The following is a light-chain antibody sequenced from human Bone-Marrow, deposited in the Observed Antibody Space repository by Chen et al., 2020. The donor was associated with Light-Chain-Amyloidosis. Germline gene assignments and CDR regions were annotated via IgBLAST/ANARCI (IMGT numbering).Light chain of an antibody. Sequence: SYELTHPPSASASPGQTARITCSGDDLPTKYAYWYQQKPGQAPVLVIHRDTERPSGISERFSGSSAGRTATLTSSGVQAEDEADYHCQSADSSGTYEVIFGGGTKLTV. CDR3: QSADSSGTYEVI. CDR2: RDT. CDR1: DLPTKY. V-gene: IGLV3-25*03. J-gene: IGLJ2*01.